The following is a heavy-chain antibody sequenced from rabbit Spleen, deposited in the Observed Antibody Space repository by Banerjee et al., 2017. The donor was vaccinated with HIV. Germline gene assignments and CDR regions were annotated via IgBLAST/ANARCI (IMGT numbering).Heavy chain of an antibody. V-gene: IGHV1S40*01. CDR1: GFSFSDRDV. Sequence: QSLEESGGDLVKPGASLTLTCTASGFSFSDRDVMCWVRQAPGKGLEWIACINTYTGKPVYATWAKGRFTISRTSSTTVTLQMTSLTAADTATYFCVRGASSSGYYSLWGQGTLVTVS. CDR2: INTYTGKP. D-gene: IGHD1-1*01. J-gene: IGHJ4*01. CDR3: VRGASSSGYYSL.